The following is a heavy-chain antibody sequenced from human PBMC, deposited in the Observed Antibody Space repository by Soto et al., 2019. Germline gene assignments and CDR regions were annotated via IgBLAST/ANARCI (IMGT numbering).Heavy chain of an antibody. J-gene: IGHJ4*02. Sequence: SETLSLTCTVSGGSISSGGYYWSWIRQHPGKGLEWIGYIYYSGSTYYNPSLKSRVTISVDTSKNQFSLKLSSVTAADTAVYYCARETNPGQNWNEPIFDYWGQGTLVTVSS. V-gene: IGHV4-31*03. D-gene: IGHD1-1*01. CDR3: ARETNPGQNWNEPIFDY. CDR2: IYYSGST. CDR1: GGSISSGGYY.